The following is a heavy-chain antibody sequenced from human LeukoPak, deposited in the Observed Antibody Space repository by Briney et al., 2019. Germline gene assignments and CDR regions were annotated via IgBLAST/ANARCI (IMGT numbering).Heavy chain of an antibody. D-gene: IGHD2-2*01. J-gene: IGHJ4*02. V-gene: IGHV3-21*01. CDR2: ISSGSSYI. CDR3: AREVVPAAFDY. Sequence: VGSLRLSCAASGFTFSSYSMNWVRQAPGKGLEWVSSISSGSSYIYYADSVKGRFTISRDNAKNSLYLQMNSLRAEDTAVYYCAREVVPAAFDYWGQGTLVTVSS. CDR1: GFTFSSYS.